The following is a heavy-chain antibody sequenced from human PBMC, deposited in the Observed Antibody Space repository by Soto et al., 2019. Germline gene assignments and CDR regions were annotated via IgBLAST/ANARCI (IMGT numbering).Heavy chain of an antibody. CDR3: ARDSGVVLPAAYGMDV. D-gene: IGHD2-2*01. J-gene: IGHJ6*02. CDR2: ITSTSTI. V-gene: IGHV3-48*01. CDR1: GFTLSSYS. Sequence: PGGSLRLSCAASGFTLSSYSMNWVRQAPGKGLEWVSYITSTSTIYYADSVKGRFTISRDNAKNSLYLQMNSLRAEDTAVYYCARDSGVVLPAAYGMDVWGQGTTVTVSS.